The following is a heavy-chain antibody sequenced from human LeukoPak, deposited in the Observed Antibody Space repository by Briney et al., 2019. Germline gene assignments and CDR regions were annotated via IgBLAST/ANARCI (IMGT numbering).Heavy chain of an antibody. Sequence: GGSLRLSCAASGFTFSSYSMNWVRQAPGKGLEWVSSMSSSGTYIYYADSVKGRFTISRDNAKSSLYLQMNSLRAEDTAVYYCARGPPFDYWGQGTLVTVSP. CDR2: MSSSGTYI. CDR3: ARGPPFDY. V-gene: IGHV3-21*01. J-gene: IGHJ4*02. CDR1: GFTFSSYS.